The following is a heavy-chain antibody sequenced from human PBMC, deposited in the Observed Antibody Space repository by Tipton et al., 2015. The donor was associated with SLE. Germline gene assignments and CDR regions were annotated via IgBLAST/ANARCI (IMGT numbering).Heavy chain of an antibody. J-gene: IGHJ6*03. Sequence: TLSLTCTVSGGSISSGDYFWSWIRPHPGMGLEWFGYIFYTGSTYSNPSLKSRLTISVDTSKNEFSLALSPVTAADTAMYFCARGRDCGSDCFGSYYYYMDVWCKGTTVIVSS. CDR1: GGSISSGDYF. V-gene: IGHV4-31*03. CDR3: ARGRDCGSDCFGSYYYYMDV. CDR2: IFYTGST. D-gene: IGHD2-21*01.